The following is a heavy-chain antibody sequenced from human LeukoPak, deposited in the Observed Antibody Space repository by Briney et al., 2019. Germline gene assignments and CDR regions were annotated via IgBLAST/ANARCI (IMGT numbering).Heavy chain of an antibody. CDR1: GFTFSDYW. CDR2: IKQDGSEI. D-gene: IGHD1-14*01. V-gene: IGHV3-7*01. CDR3: ARGKGDSAYRSCGP. J-gene: IGHJ5*02. Sequence: HAGGSLRLSCAASGFTFSDYWMNWVRQAPGKGLEWVAIIKQDGSEIFYVDSVKGRFTISRDNAKNSLYLQMNSLRVEDTAVYYCARGKGDSAYRSCGPWGQGTLVTVSS.